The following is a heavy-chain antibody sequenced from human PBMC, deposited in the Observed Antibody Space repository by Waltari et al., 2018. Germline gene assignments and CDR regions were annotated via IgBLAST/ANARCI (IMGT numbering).Heavy chain of an antibody. CDR2: IKSKTDGGTT. V-gene: IGHV3-15*01. CDR3: TTEVGYDFRYYGMDV. CDR1: GFTFSNAW. Sequence: EVQLVESGGGLVKPGGSLRLSCAASGFTFSNAWMSWVRQAPGKGLEWVGRIKSKTDGGTTDYAGPVKGRFTSSRDDSKNTLYLQMNSLKTEDTAVYYCTTEVGYDFRYYGMDVWGQGTTVTVSS. D-gene: IGHD3-3*01. J-gene: IGHJ6*02.